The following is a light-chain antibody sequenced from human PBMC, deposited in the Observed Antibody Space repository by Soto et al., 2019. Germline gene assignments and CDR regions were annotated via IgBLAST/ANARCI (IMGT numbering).Light chain of an antibody. CDR3: SSYTSSSTYV. J-gene: IGLJ1*01. Sequence: QSALTQPASVSGSPGQSIAISCTGTSSDVGGYNYVSWYQQHPGKAPELMISEVSNRPSGVSNRFSSSKSGNTASLTISGLQAEDEADYYCSSYTSSSTYVFGTGTKLTVL. CDR2: EVS. V-gene: IGLV2-14*01. CDR1: SSDVGGYNY.